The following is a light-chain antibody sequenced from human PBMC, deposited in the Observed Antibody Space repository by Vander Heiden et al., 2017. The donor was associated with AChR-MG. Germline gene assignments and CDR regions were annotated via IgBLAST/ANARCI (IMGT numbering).Light chain of an antibody. V-gene: IGKV1-39*01. CDR1: RSISSY. Sequence: DIQMTQSPSSLSASVGDRVTITCRASRSISSYLNWYQQKPGNAPKLLIYAASSLQSGVPSRFSGSGSGTDFTLTISSLQPEDYATYYCQQSYSTPPLTFGGGTKVEIK. J-gene: IGKJ4*01. CDR2: AAS. CDR3: QQSYSTPPLT.